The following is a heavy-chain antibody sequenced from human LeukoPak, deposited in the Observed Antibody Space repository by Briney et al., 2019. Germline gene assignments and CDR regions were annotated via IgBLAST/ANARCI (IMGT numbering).Heavy chain of an antibody. CDR3: AREASGYCSSTSCYPNYYYYYYMDV. CDR1: GGSFSGYY. Sequence: SETLSLTCAVYGGSFSGYYWSWIRQPPGKGLEWIGEINHSGSTNYNPSLKSRVTISVDTSKNQFSLKLNSVTAADTAVYYCAREASGYCSSTSCYPNYYYYYYMDVWGKGTTVTVSS. CDR2: INHSGST. V-gene: IGHV4-34*01. D-gene: IGHD2-2*01. J-gene: IGHJ6*03.